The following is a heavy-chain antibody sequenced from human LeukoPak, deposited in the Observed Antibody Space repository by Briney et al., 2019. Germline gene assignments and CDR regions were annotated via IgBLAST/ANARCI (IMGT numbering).Heavy chain of an antibody. Sequence: SETLSLTCTVSGGSISSYYWSWIRQPPGKGLEWIGYIYYSGSTNYNPSLKSRVTISVDTSKNQFSLKLSSVTAADTAVYYCAREGYSRGSRAFDIWGQGTMVTVSS. D-gene: IGHD5-12*01. CDR1: GGSISSYY. CDR2: IYYSGST. J-gene: IGHJ3*02. CDR3: AREGYSRGSRAFDI. V-gene: IGHV4-59*01.